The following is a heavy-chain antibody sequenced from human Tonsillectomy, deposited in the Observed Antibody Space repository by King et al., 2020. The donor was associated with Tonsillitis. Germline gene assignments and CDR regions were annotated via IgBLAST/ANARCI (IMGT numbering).Heavy chain of an antibody. J-gene: IGHJ3*02. D-gene: IGHD3-10*01. CDR3: AKVLSDYYGSGTYYNGAFDI. Sequence: VQLVESGGGVVQPGRSLRLSCAASAFTFRVYGMHWVRQAPGKGLEWVAVISYDGSNQYYGDSVRGRFTISRDNSKNTLYLQMNSLRAEDTAVYYCAKVLSDYYGSGTYYNGAFDIWGQGTMVTVSS. CDR1: AFTFRVYG. V-gene: IGHV3-30*18. CDR2: ISYDGSNQ.